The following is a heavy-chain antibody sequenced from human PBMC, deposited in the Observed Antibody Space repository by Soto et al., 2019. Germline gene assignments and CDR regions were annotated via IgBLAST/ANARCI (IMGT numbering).Heavy chain of an antibody. Sequence: GGSLRLSCAASGFNVGAFAVNWVRQAPGKGLECVSGVSVSDAFIYYADSVRGRFSISRDASENILYLPMNGLRVDNTALYYCTRETVAGITELDYWGPGTLVTVSS. CDR2: VSVSDAFI. V-gene: IGHV3-23*01. CDR1: GFNVGAFA. D-gene: IGHD1-20*01. J-gene: IGHJ4*02. CDR3: TRETVAGITELDY.